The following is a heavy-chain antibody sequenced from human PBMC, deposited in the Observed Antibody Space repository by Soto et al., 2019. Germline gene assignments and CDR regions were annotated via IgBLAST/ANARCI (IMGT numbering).Heavy chain of an antibody. D-gene: IGHD2-2*01. J-gene: IGHJ6*02. Sequence: QVQLVQSGAEVKKPGSSVKVSCKASGCTFSSYAISWVRQAPGQGLEWMGWIIPISGTANYAQKFKGRVTITADESTSTDYMELSSLRTEDTPVYYCARSQGSSTSLEIYYYYYYGMDVLGQGTTVTVSS. V-gene: IGHV1-69*01. CDR1: GCTFSSYA. CDR2: IIPISGTA. CDR3: ARSQGSSTSLEIYYYYYYGMDV.